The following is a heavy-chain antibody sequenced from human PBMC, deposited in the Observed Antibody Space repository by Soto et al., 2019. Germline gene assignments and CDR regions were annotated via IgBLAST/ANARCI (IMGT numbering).Heavy chain of an antibody. CDR2: ISGSGAST. CDR3: AKDRNHLPMSLFDY. CDR1: GFTFSSYV. Sequence: EVQLLESGGGLVQPGGSLRLSCVASGFTFSSYVMNWVRQAPGQGLEWVSAISGSGASTFYPDSVKGRFSISRDNSKNMVYLQMDSLRAEDTAVYSCAKDRNHLPMSLFDYWGKGDLVIVSS. J-gene: IGHJ4*02. V-gene: IGHV3-23*01. D-gene: IGHD3-10*02.